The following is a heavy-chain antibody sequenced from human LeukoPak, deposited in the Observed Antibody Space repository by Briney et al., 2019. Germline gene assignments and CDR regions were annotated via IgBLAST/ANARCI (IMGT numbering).Heavy chain of an antibody. J-gene: IGHJ5*02. D-gene: IGHD3-16*01. CDR1: GFTISNYG. Sequence: GGSLRLSCAASGFTISNYGMHWVRQAPGKGLVWFSRINTDGSSTSYADSVKGRFTISRDNAKNTLYLQMNSLRAEDTAVYYCARGPAAPWGDWFDPWGQGTLVTVSS. V-gene: IGHV3-74*01. CDR2: INTDGSST. CDR3: ARGPAAPWGDWFDP.